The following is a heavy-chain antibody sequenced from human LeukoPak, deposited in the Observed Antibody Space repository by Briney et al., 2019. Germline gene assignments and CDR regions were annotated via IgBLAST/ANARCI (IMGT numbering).Heavy chain of an antibody. J-gene: IGHJ2*01. Sequence: SETLSLTCTVSGGSLSNYYWSWIRQPAGKGLEWIGRIYTSGDTNYNPSLKSPVKMSVDTSKNQFSLKLTSVTAADTAVYYCASMNYGEEYFDLWGRGTLVTVSS. CDR3: ASMNYGEEYFDL. CDR1: GGSLSNYY. CDR2: IYTSGDT. D-gene: IGHD4-17*01. V-gene: IGHV4-4*07.